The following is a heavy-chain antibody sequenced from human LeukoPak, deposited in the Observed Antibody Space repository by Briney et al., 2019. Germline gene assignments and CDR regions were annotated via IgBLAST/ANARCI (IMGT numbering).Heavy chain of an antibody. V-gene: IGHV4-30-4*01. CDR3: ARYCCTSTRCPGIEH. D-gene: IGHD2-2*02. CDR2: IYNSGSV. CDR1: SGSINSGNYF. J-gene: IGHJ1*01. Sequence: SETLSLTCTVSSGSINSGNYFWTWIRQPPGKGLEWIGYIYNSGSVYYNPSLNSRVTISADASKSQFSLRLTSVTAADTAVYYCARYCCTSTRCPGIEHWGQGTLVTVSS.